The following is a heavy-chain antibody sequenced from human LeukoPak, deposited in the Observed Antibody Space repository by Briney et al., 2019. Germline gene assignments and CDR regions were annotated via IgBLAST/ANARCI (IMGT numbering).Heavy chain of an antibody. D-gene: IGHD3-3*01. CDR1: GASFSGYY. CDR2: INHSGST. Sequence: SETLSLTCAVYGASFSGYYWSWIRQPPGKGLEWIGEINHSGSTNYNPSLKSRVTISVDTSKNQFSLKLSSVTAADTAVYYCARVRITIFGVVIDYYGMDVWGQGTTVTVSS. CDR3: ARVRITIFGVVIDYYGMDV. J-gene: IGHJ6*02. V-gene: IGHV4-34*01.